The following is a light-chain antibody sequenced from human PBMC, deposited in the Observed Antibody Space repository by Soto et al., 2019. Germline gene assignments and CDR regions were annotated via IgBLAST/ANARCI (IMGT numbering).Light chain of an antibody. CDR3: CSYAGTYTYV. Sequence: QSALTQPRSVSGSPGQSVTISCTGTSGDVGSYNYVSWYQQHPGKAPKVMIYDVTQRPSGVPDRFSGSKSGNTASLTISGLQADDEADYYCCSYAGTYTYVFGTGTKVTVL. V-gene: IGLV2-11*01. CDR2: DVT. J-gene: IGLJ1*01. CDR1: SGDVGSYNY.